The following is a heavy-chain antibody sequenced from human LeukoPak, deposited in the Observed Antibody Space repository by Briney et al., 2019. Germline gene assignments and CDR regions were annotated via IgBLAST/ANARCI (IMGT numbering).Heavy chain of an antibody. CDR3: ARDRNAGPWHSDV. D-gene: IGHD2-8*01. CDR2: IKQDGSAK. J-gene: IGHJ2*01. V-gene: IGHV3-7*01. Sequence: PGGSLRLSCAASGFTFSSYWMSWVRQAPGKGLEWVANIKQDGSAKTYGDSVKGRFTISRDNAKNSLYLQMNSLRVEDTAVYYCARDRNAGPWHSDVWGRGTLVSVSS. CDR1: GFTFSSYW.